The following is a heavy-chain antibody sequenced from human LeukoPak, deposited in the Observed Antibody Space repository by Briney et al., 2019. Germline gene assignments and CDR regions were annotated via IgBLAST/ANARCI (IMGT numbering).Heavy chain of an antibody. CDR3: ARGQVTAVTGLAAFDI. J-gene: IGHJ3*02. CDR1: GFTFSSYS. V-gene: IGHV3-21*01. D-gene: IGHD4-17*01. CDR2: ISSSSSYI. Sequence: GGSLRLSCAASGFTFSSYSMNWVRQAPGKGLEWVSSISSSSSYIYYADSVKGRFSISRDNAKNSLYLQMNSLRVEDTAVYYCARGQVTAVTGLAAFDIWGQGTMVIVSS.